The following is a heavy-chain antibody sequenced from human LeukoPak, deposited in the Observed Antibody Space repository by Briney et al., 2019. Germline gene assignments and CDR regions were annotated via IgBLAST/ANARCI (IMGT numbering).Heavy chain of an antibody. CDR3: GIATEDYRLFF. CDR1: GFTFSNYG. CDR2: IQSDESSK. J-gene: IGHJ4*02. D-gene: IGHD2-8*01. Sequence: PGGSLRLSCTASGFTFSNYGFHWVRQAPGKGLEWVAFIQSDESSKHYADSVKGRFTVSRDNSKNTLYLQMNSLRPEDTADCTKGIATEDYRLFFWGQGALVTVSS. V-gene: IGHV3-30*02.